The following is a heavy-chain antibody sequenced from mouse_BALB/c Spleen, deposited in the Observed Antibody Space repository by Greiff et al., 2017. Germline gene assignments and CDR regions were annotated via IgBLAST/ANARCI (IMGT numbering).Heavy chain of an antibody. V-gene: IGHV1-54*03. CDR3: ARSHYRYDDWLAY. CDR2: INPGSGGT. D-gene: IGHD2-14*01. J-gene: IGHJ3*01. Sequence: QVQLKQSGAELVRPGTSVKVSCKASGYAFTNYLIEWVKQRPGQGLEWIGVINPGSGGTNYNEKFKGKATLTADKSSSTAYMQLSSLTSDDSAVYFCARSHYRYDDWLAYWGQGTLVTVSA. CDR1: GYAFTNYL.